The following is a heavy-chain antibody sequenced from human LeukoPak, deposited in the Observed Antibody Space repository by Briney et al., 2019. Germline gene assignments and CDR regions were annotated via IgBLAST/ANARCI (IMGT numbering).Heavy chain of an antibody. Sequence: PSETLSLTCTVSGGSLSSYYWSWIRQPPGKGLEWIGYIYYSGSTNYNPSLKSRVTISVDTSKNQFSLKLSSVTAADTAVYYCARHASPYQLLYYFDYWGQGTLVTVSS. D-gene: IGHD2-2*01. CDR1: GGSLSSYY. CDR2: IYYSGST. J-gene: IGHJ4*02. V-gene: IGHV4-59*08. CDR3: ARHASPYQLLYYFDY.